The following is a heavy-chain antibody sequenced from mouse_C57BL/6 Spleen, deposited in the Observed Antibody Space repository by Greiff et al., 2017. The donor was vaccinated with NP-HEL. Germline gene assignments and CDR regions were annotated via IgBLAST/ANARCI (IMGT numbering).Heavy chain of an antibody. J-gene: IGHJ2*01. CDR3: AMAYYGSSYYFDY. V-gene: IGHV1-69*01. CDR2: IDPSDSYT. D-gene: IGHD1-1*01. CDR1: GYTFTSYW. Sequence: VQLQQSGAELVMPGASVKLSCKASGYTFTSYWMHWVKQRPGQGLEWIGEIDPSDSYTNYNQKFKGKSTLTVDKSSSPAYMQLRSLTSEDSAVYYCAMAYYGSSYYFDYWGQGTTLTVSS.